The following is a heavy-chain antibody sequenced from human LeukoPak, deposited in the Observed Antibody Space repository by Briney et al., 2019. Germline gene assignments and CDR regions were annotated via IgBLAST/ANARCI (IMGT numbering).Heavy chain of an antibody. CDR1: GFTFSSYS. CDR3: ARKAQYNGHYPLDY. Sequence: GGSLRLSCAASGFTFSSYSMSWVRQAPGKGLEWVSGTSDRGDYTYYADSVKGRFTISRDSSKNTVFLQMNSLRAEDTALYFCARKAQYNGHYPLDYWGQGTLVNVSS. J-gene: IGHJ4*02. CDR2: TSDRGDYT. D-gene: IGHD1-7*01. V-gene: IGHV3-23*01.